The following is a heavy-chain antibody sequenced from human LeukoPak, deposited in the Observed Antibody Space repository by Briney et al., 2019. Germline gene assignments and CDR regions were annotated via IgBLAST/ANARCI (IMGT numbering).Heavy chain of an antibody. CDR3: ARSLLYDILTGYTSPSWFDP. J-gene: IGHJ5*02. Sequence: GASVKVSCKASGYTFTGYYMHWVRQAPGQGLEWMGWINPNSGGTNYAQKFQGRVTMTRDTSISTAYMELSRLRSDDTAVYYCARSLLYDILTGYTSPSWFDPWGQGTLVTVSS. CDR2: INPNSGGT. V-gene: IGHV1-2*02. CDR1: GYTFTGYY. D-gene: IGHD3-9*01.